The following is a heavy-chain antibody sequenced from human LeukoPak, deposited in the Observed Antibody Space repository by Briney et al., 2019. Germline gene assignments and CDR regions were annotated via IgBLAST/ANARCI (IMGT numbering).Heavy chain of an antibody. Sequence: PGGSLRLSCAASGFTFSSYSMNWVRQAPGKGLEWVSSISSSSSYIYYADSVKGRFTISRDNAKNSLYLQMNSLRAEDTAVYYCAKEGLWYSSGWYSRYFDYWGQGTLVTVSS. CDR3: AKEGLWYSSGWYSRYFDY. CDR1: GFTFSSYS. V-gene: IGHV3-21*01. J-gene: IGHJ4*02. CDR2: ISSSSSYI. D-gene: IGHD6-19*01.